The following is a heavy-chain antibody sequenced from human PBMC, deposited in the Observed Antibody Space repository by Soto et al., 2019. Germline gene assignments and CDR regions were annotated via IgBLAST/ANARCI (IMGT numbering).Heavy chain of an antibody. V-gene: IGHV1-69*01. CDR3: AREWYGSGSSPPGYYYGMDV. CDR1: GGTFSSYA. D-gene: IGHD3-10*01. J-gene: IGHJ6*02. Sequence: QVQLVQSGAEVKKPGSSVKVSCKASGGTFSSYAISWVRQAPGQGLEWMGGIIPIFGTANYAQKFQGRVTITADESTSTAYMELSSLRSEDTAVYYCAREWYGSGSSPPGYYYGMDVWGQGTTVTVSS. CDR2: IIPIFGTA.